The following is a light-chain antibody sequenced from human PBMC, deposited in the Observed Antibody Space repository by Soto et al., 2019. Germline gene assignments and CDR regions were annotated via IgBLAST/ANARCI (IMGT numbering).Light chain of an antibody. CDR3: QQYGYSPPWT. Sequence: EIVMTQSPATLSLSPGERATLSFMASQSVTGHLAWYQQKPGQAPRLLIYDASTRSTGIPDRFRGSGSGTDFTLNISRVEPEDFAVYFCQQYGYSPPWTFGQGTKVDIK. CDR2: DAS. J-gene: IGKJ1*01. V-gene: IGKV3-20*01. CDR1: QSVTGH.